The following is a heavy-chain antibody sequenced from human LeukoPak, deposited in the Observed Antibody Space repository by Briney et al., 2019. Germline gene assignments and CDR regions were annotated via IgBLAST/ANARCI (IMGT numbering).Heavy chain of an antibody. CDR1: GYTFSSYD. CDR2: MNPNSANT. CDR3: AKVFRDGYNYPFDY. V-gene: IGHV1-8*01. D-gene: IGHD5-24*01. J-gene: IGHJ4*02. Sequence: ASVKVSCKASGYTFSSYDINWVRQATGQGLEWMGWMNPNSANTGYAQKFQGRVTMTRNTSISTAYMDLSSLRSEDTAVYYCAKVFRDGYNYPFDYWGQGTLVTVSS.